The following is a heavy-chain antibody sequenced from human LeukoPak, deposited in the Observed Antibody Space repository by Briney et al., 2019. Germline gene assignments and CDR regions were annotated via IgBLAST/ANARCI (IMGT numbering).Heavy chain of an antibody. CDR3: ARDMYNWNDVLNWFDP. D-gene: IGHD1-20*01. CDR2: ISAYNGNT. Sequence: ASVNVSCKASGYTFTSYGISWVRQAPGQGLEWMGWISAYNGNTNYAQKLQGRVTMTTDTSTSTAYMELRSLRSDDTAVYYCARDMYNWNDVLNWFDPWGQGTLVTVSS. V-gene: IGHV1-18*01. J-gene: IGHJ5*02. CDR1: GYTFTSYG.